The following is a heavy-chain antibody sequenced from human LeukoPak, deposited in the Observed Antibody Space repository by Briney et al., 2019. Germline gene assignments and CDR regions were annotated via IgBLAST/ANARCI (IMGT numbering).Heavy chain of an antibody. D-gene: IGHD3-22*01. CDR3: ARDQYKYDGNYRYYQHMDV. CDR1: GGSFSGYY. J-gene: IGHJ6*03. Sequence: PSETLSLTCAVYGGSFSGYYWSWIRQPPGKGLEWIGEINHSGSTNYNPSLKSRVTISVDTSKNQVSLKLSAVTAADTAVYYCARDQYKYDGNYRYYQHMDVWGKGTTVTISS. CDR2: INHSGST. V-gene: IGHV4-34*01.